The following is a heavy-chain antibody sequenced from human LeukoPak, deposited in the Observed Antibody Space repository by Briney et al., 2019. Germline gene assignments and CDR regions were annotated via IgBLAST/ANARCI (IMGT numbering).Heavy chain of an antibody. J-gene: IGHJ2*01. V-gene: IGHV4-39*01. D-gene: IGHD3-22*01. CDR3: ARGLSMIVVVVHDWYFDL. CDR1: GGSISSSSYY. Sequence: SETLSLTCTVSGGSISSSSYYWGWIRQPPGKGLEWIGNINYSRSTHYSPSLKSRVTISVDTSKNQFSLKLSSVTAADTAAYYCARGLSMIVVVVHDWYFDLWGRGTLVTVSS. CDR2: INYSRST.